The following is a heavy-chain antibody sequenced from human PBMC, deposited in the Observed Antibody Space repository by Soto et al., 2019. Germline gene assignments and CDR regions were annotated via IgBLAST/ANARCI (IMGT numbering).Heavy chain of an antibody. Sequence: ASVKVSCKASGYTFTSYGISWVRQAPGQGLEWMGWISAYNGNTNYAQKIQGRVTMTTDTSTSTAYMELRSLRSDDTAVYYCARDPVDFWSGYYISDGFDYWGQGTLVTVSS. J-gene: IGHJ4*02. D-gene: IGHD3-3*01. CDR2: ISAYNGNT. CDR1: GYTFTSYG. V-gene: IGHV1-18*01. CDR3: ARDPVDFWSGYYISDGFDY.